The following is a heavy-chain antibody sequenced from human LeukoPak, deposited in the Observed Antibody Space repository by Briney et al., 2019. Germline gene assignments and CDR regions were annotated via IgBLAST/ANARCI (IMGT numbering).Heavy chain of an antibody. J-gene: IGHJ4*02. CDR1: GYTFISYD. V-gene: IGHV1-8*01. CDR2: MNPNSGNT. D-gene: IGHD2-15*01. CDR3: VRAVRTVPGRGYCSGGSCKSTYYFDY. Sequence: ASVKASCKASGYTFISYDINWVRQATGQGLEWMGWMNPNSGNTGYAQKFQGRVTMTRNTSISTAYMELSSLRSEDTAVYYCVRAVRTVPGRGYCSGGSCKSTYYFDYWGQGTLVTVSS.